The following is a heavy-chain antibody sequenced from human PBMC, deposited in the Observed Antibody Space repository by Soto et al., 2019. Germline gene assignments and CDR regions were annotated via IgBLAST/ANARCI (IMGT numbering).Heavy chain of an antibody. CDR1: GYTFTGYY. CDR2: INPNSGGT. J-gene: IGHJ6*02. CDR3: ARGGAVYYYYYYGMDV. Sequence: GASVKVSCKASGYTFTGYYMHWVRQAPGQGLEWMGWINPNSGGTNYAQKFQGWVTMTRDTSISTAYMELSRLRSDDTAVYYCARGGAVYYYYYYGMDVWGQGTTVTVSS. V-gene: IGHV1-2*04. D-gene: IGHD1-20*01.